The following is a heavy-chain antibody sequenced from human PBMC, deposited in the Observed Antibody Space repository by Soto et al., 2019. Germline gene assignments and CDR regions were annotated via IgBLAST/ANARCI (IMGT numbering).Heavy chain of an antibody. Sequence: QLHLVQSGAVVKKPGASVTVSCSASGYPVTAYYMHWVRQAPGRGLEWMGGINPATGAAKYTRTFQGRVTMTRDTSTSTVFMELSGLTSEDTAVFSCARGGGVGVAGSAAFDMWGQGTLVTVSS. V-gene: IGHV1-2*02. CDR2: INPATGAA. D-gene: IGHD3-3*01. CDR1: GYPVTAYY. CDR3: ARGGGVGVAGSAAFDM. J-gene: IGHJ3*02.